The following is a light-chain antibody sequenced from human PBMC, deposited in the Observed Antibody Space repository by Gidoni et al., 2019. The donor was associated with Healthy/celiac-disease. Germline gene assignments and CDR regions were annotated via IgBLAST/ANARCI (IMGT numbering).Light chain of an antibody. CDR3: SSYTSSSTFVV. CDR2: DVS. V-gene: IGLV2-14*01. Sequence: QSALTQPAPVSGSPGQSITISCTGTSSDVGGYNYVSWYQQHPGKSPKLMIYDVSNRPSGVSNRFSGPKSGNTASLTISGLQAEDEADYYCSSYTSSSTFVVFGGGTKLTVL. J-gene: IGLJ2*01. CDR1: SSDVGGYNY.